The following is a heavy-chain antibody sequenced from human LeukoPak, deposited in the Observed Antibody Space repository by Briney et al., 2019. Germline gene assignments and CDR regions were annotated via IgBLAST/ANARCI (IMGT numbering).Heavy chain of an antibody. J-gene: IGHJ4*02. D-gene: IGHD3-10*01. V-gene: IGHV1-46*01. Sequence: GASVKVSCKASGYTFSSFYLHWVRQAPGQGLEWMGIITPNTGDTTYAPKFQDRLIMTMDRSTSTVYMELHRLRSEDTAVYYCARSRNYYRVYFDNWGQGTLVPVSS. CDR3: ARSRNYYRVYFDN. CDR2: ITPNTGDT. CDR1: GYTFSSFY.